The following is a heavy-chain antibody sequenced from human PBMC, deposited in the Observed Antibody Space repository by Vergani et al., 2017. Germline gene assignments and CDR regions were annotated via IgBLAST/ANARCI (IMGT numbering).Heavy chain of an antibody. CDR1: GYTFTGYY. J-gene: IGHJ6*02. Sequence: QVQLVQSGAEVKKPGASVKVSCKASGYTFTGYYMHWVRQAPGQGLEWMGWINPNSGGTNYAQKFQGRVTMTRDTSISTAYMELSSLRSEDTAVYYCARRDFWSGYYIPNYYYYGMDVWGQGP. CDR2: INPNSGGT. V-gene: IGHV1-2*02. D-gene: IGHD3-3*01. CDR3: ARRDFWSGYYIPNYYYYGMDV.